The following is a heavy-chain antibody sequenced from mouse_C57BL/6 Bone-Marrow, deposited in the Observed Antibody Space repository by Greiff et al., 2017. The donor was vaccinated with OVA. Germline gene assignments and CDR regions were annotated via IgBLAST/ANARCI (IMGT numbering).Heavy chain of an antibody. Sequence: VKLMESGAELVRPGASVTLSCKASGYTFTDYEMHWVKQTPVHGLEWIGAIDPETGGTAYNQKFKGKAILTADKSSRPAYMELRSLTSEYSAVYYCTIGDYYGSRGYAMDYWGKGTSVTVSS. V-gene: IGHV1-15*01. J-gene: IGHJ4*01. CDR1: GYTFTDYE. CDR2: IDPETGGT. D-gene: IGHD1-1*01. CDR3: TIGDYYGSRGYAMDY.